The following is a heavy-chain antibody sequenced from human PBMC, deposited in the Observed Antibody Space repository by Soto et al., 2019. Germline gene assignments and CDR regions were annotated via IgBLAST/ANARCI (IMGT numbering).Heavy chain of an antibody. CDR2: IDWDDDK. CDR1: GFSLSTSAVG. CDR3: VGQEKYTSSSH. J-gene: IGHJ4*02. Sequence: SGPTLVNPTQTLTLTCTFSGFSLSTSAVGVGWIRQPPGKALEWLALIDWDDDKHYSPSLKSRLVITKVTSKNQVVLTMNSLEVEDTAVYFCVGQEKYTSSSHGGRGTLVTVSS. D-gene: IGHD6-13*01. V-gene: IGHV2-5*02.